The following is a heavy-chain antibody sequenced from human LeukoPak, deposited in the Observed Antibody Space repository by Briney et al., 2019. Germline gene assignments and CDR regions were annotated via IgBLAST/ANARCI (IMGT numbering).Heavy chain of an antibody. CDR2: TYYRSKWYN. J-gene: IGHJ3*02. CDR3: ARINCSSTSCYDRDDAFDI. V-gene: IGHV6-1*01. CDR1: GDSVSSNSAA. Sequence: SQTLSLTCAISGDSVSSNSAAWNWIRQSPSRGLEWLGRTYYRSKWYNDYAVSVKSRITINPDTSRNQFSLQLNSVTPEDTAVYYCARINCSSTSCYDRDDAFDIWGQGTMVTVSS. D-gene: IGHD2-2*01.